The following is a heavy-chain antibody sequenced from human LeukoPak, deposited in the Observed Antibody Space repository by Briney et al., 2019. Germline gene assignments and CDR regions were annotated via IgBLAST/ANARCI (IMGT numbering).Heavy chain of an antibody. D-gene: IGHD3-10*01. J-gene: IGHJ4*02. CDR2: ISAYNGNT. CDR3: ARDRTWFGELLPSNFDY. V-gene: IGHV1-18*04. Sequence: GASVKVSCKASGYTFTGYYMHWVRQAPGQGLEWMGWISAYNGNTNYAQKLQGRVTMTTDTSTSTAYMELRSLRSDDTAVYYCARDRTWFGELLPSNFDYWGQGTLVTVSS. CDR1: GYTFTGYY.